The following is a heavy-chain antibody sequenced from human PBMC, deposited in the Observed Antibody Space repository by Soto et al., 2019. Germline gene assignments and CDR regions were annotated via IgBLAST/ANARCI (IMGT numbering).Heavy chain of an antibody. CDR2: ISSSSSYI. J-gene: IGHJ4*02. Sequence: PGGSLRLSCAASGFTFSSYSMKWVRQAPGKGLEWVSSISSSSSYIYYADSVKGRFTISRDNAKNSLYLQMNSLRAEDTAVYYCARDPDPYDSSGFDYWGQGTLVTVSS. D-gene: IGHD3-22*01. CDR3: ARDPDPYDSSGFDY. V-gene: IGHV3-21*01. CDR1: GFTFSSYS.